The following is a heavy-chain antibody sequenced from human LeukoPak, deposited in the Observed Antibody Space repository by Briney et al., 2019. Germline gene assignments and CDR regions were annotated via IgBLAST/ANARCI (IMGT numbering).Heavy chain of an antibody. CDR2: IYSGGST. J-gene: IGHJ4*02. CDR3: ARESITMVRGVTYYFDY. V-gene: IGHV3-66*01. D-gene: IGHD3-10*01. CDR1: GFTVSSNY. Sequence: GGSLRLSCAASGFTVSSNYMSWVRQAPGKGLEWVSVIYSGGSTYYADSVKGRFTISRDNSKNTLYLQMNSLRAEDTAVYYCARESITMVRGVTYYFDYWGQGTLVTVSS.